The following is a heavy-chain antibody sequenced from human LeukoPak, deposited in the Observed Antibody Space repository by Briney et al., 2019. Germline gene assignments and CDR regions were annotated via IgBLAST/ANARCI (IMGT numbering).Heavy chain of an antibody. Sequence: ASVKVSCKASGGTFSSYAISWVRQAPGQGLEWMGGIIPIFGTANYAQTFQGRVTITADESTSTAYMELSSLRSEDTAVYYCARGMNGRYCSGGSCYSLVDYWGQGTLVTVSS. CDR3: ARGMNGRYCSGGSCYSLVDY. J-gene: IGHJ4*02. V-gene: IGHV1-69*13. CDR1: GGTFSSYA. CDR2: IIPIFGTA. D-gene: IGHD2-15*01.